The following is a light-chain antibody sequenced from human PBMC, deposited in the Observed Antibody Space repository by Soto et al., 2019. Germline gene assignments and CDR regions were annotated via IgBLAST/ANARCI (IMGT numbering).Light chain of an antibody. J-gene: IGLJ2*01. CDR2: EVN. V-gene: IGLV2-8*01. Sequence: QSVLTQPPSASGSPGQSVTISCTGTSSDIGGYNYVSWYQQHPGKAPRLMIYEVNKRPSGVPDRFSGSKSGNSASLTVSGLQAEDEADYYCSSCADNSSVVFGGGTKLTVL. CDR3: SSCADNSSVV. CDR1: SSDIGGYNY.